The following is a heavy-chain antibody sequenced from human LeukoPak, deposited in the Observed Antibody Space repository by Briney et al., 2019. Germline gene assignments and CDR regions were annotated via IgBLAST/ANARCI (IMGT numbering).Heavy chain of an antibody. D-gene: IGHD3-22*01. CDR2: IYTSGST. V-gene: IGHV4-4*09. Sequence: SETLSLTCTVSGGSISSYYWSWIRQPPGKGLEWIGYIYTSGSTNYNPSLKSRVTISVDTSKNQFSLKLSSVTAADTAVYYCARRSYDSNGYYPYWGQGTLVTVSS. CDR1: GGSISSYY. J-gene: IGHJ4*02. CDR3: ARRSYDSNGYYPY.